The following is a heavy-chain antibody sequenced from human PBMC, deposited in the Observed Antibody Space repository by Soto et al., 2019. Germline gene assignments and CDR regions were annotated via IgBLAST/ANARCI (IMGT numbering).Heavy chain of an antibody. Sequence: EVQLLESGGGLVQPGGSLRLSCAASGFTFSSYAMSWVRQAPGKGLEWVSAISGSGGSTYYADSVKGRFTISRDNSKNTLYLQMNSLRAEDTAVYYWAKEEWGGYYDDIWGSRDDYWGQGTLVTVSS. V-gene: IGHV3-23*01. CDR2: ISGSGGST. CDR3: AKEEWGGYYDDIWGSRDDY. J-gene: IGHJ4*02. D-gene: IGHD3-16*01. CDR1: GFTFSSYA.